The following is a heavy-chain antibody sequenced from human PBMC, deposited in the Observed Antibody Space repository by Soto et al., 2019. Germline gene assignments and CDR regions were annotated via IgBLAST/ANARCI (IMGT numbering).Heavy chain of an antibody. CDR3: ARQLVPAASYYYYYGMDV. D-gene: IGHD2-2*01. CDR1: GYSFTSYW. V-gene: IGHV5-51*01. J-gene: IGHJ6*02. Sequence: LKISCKGSGYSFTSYWIGWVRQMPGKGLEWMGIIYPGDPDTRYSPSFQGQVTISADKSISTAYLQWSSLKASDTAMYYCARQLVPAASYYYYYGMDVWGQGTTVTVSS. CDR2: IYPGDPDT.